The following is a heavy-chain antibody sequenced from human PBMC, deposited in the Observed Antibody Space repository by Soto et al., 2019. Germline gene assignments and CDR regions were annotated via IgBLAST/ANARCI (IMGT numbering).Heavy chain of an antibody. CDR3: ARGSNHFDY. Sequence: EVQLVESGEGLVQPGGSLRLYCAASGFTFSPFWMHWVRQVPGKGPVWVSRINSDGNRTSYADSVKGRFTISRDNAKNTLYLQMNSLRAEDTAVYYCARGSNHFDYWGQGTLVTVSS. D-gene: IGHD4-4*01. CDR2: INSDGNRT. V-gene: IGHV3-74*01. J-gene: IGHJ4*02. CDR1: GFTFSPFW.